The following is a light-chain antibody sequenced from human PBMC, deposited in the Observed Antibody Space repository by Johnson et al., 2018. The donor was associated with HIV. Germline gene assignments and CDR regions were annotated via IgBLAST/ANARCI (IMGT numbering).Light chain of an antibody. CDR2: DNN. J-gene: IGLJ1*01. CDR3: GTWDSSLTSYV. Sequence: QSVLTQPPSVSAAPGQKVTISCSGSSSNIGNNYVSWYQQVPGAAPKLLIYDNNRRPSGIPGRFSGSKSGPSATLGITGLQTGDEADYYCGTWDSSLTSYVFGAWTKVTVL. V-gene: IGLV1-51*01. CDR1: SSNIGNNY.